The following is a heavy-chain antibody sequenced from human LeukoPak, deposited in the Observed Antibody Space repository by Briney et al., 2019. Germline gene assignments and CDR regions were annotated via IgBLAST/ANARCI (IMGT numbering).Heavy chain of an antibody. CDR3: ASPSIEYSSSSVADAFDI. CDR1: GYTFTSYG. D-gene: IGHD6-6*01. CDR2: ISAYNGNT. V-gene: IGHV1-18*01. Sequence: GASVEVSCKASGYTFTSYGISWVRQAPGRGLEWMGWISAYNGNTNYAQKLQGRVTMTTDTSTSTAYMELRSLRSDDTAVYYCASPSIEYSSSSVADAFDIWGQGTMVTVSS. J-gene: IGHJ3*02.